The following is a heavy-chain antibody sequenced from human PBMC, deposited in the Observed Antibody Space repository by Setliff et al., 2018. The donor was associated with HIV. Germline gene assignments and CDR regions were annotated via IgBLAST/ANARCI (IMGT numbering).Heavy chain of an antibody. CDR3: ARDEQTTVVTDYYYYMDV. D-gene: IGHD4-17*01. Sequence: GGSLRLSCAASGFTFGSYWMSWVRQAPGKGLEWVANIKQDGSEKYFVDSVKGRFTISRDNARNSLYLQMNSLRAEDTAIYYCARDEQTTVVTDYYYYMDVWGKGTTVTAP. CDR1: GFTFGSYW. CDR2: IKQDGSEK. V-gene: IGHV3-7*01. J-gene: IGHJ6*03.